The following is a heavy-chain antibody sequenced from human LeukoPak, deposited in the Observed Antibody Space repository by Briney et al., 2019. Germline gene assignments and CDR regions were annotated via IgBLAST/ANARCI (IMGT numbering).Heavy chain of an antibody. V-gene: IGHV3-30*02. CDR1: GFTFSSYG. CDR3: ATDDYGAFDY. D-gene: IGHD4/OR15-4a*01. CDR2: IRYDGSNK. J-gene: IGHJ4*02. Sequence: PGGTLRLSCAASGFTFSSYGMHWVRQAPGKGLEWVAFIRYDGSNKYYADSVKGRFTISRDNAKNSLFLQMHSLRAEDTAVYYCATDDYGAFDYWGQGTLVTVSS.